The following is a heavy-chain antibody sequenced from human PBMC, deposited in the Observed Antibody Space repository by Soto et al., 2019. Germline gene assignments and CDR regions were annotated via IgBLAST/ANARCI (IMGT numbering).Heavy chain of an antibody. CDR1: GGSFSGYY. CDR3: ARDARLHWALDV. J-gene: IGHJ6*02. CDR2: INHSGST. Sequence: QVQLQQWGAGLLKPSETLSLTCAVYGGSFSGYYWSWIRQPPGKGLEWIGEINHSGSTNYNPSLKSRVTISVDTSKNQFSLKLSSVTAAETAVYYCARDARLHWALDVWGQGTTVTVSS. V-gene: IGHV4-34*01. D-gene: IGHD5-12*01.